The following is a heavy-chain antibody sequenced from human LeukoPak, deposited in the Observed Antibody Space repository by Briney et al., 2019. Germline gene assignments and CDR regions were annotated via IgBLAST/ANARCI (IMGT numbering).Heavy chain of an antibody. D-gene: IGHD5-18*01. CDR2: MFDSEST. J-gene: IGHJ4*02. Sequence: SETLSLTCTVSGGSISSYYWSWIREPPGKGLECIGYMFDSESTKDNPSLKSRITLSADTSKNHFSLRLSSVTASDTAVYYCATIKRGSIYGYFDFWGQGILVTVSS. CDR1: GGSISSYY. CDR3: ATIKRGSIYGYFDF. V-gene: IGHV4-59*01.